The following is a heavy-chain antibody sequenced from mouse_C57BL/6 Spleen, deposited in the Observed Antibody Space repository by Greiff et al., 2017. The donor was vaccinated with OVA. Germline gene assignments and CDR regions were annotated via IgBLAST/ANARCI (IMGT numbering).Heavy chain of an antibody. CDR2: INPNNGGT. Sequence: DVQLQESGPELVKPGASVKMSCKASGYTFTDYNMHWVKQSHGKSLEWIGYINPNNGGTSYNQKFKGKATLTVNKSSSTAYMELRSLTSEDSAVYYCAREGIWYYYAMDYWGQGTSVTVSS. V-gene: IGHV1-22*01. J-gene: IGHJ4*01. CDR1: GYTFTDYN. CDR3: AREGIWYYYAMDY.